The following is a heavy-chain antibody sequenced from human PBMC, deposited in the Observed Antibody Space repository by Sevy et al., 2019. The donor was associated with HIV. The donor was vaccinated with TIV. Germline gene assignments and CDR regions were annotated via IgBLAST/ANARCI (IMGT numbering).Heavy chain of an antibody. CDR3: ATAGYYSGFYDILTGLDY. V-gene: IGHV1-18*01. Sequence: ASVKVSCKASGYTFTSYGISWARQAPGQGLEWMGWISVYNGNTNYAQKLQARVTMTTDTSTSTAYMELRSLRPDDTAVYYCATAGYYSGFYDILTGLDYWGQGTLVTVSS. D-gene: IGHD3-9*01. J-gene: IGHJ4*02. CDR2: ISVYNGNT. CDR1: GYTFTSYG.